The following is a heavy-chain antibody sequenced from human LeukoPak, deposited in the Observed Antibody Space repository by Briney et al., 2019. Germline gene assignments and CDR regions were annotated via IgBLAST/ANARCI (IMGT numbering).Heavy chain of an antibody. CDR3: VRHGLTGSYSDY. D-gene: IGHD3-10*01. CDR2: IYPTDSDT. J-gene: IGHJ4*02. V-gene: IGHV5-51*01. Sequence: GESLKISCKSSGYTFTTYWIGWVRQMPGKGLEWMGIIYPTDSDTRYSPSFQGQVTISADKSTTTAYLQWSSLKASDTAMYYCVRHGLTGSYSDYWGQGTLVTVSS. CDR1: GYTFTTYW.